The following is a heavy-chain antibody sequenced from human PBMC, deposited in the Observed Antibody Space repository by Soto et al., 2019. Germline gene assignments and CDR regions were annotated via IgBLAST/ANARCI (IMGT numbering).Heavy chain of an antibody. D-gene: IGHD1-26*01. CDR3: ARHPAPGSIVGATMIDY. J-gene: IGHJ4*02. Sequence: SETLSLTCAVSGGSISSGGYSWSWIRQPPGKGLEWIGYIYHSGSTCYNPSLKSRVTISVDTSKNQFSLKLSSVTAADTAVYYCARHPAPGSIVGATMIDYWGQGTLVTVSS. CDR1: GGSISSGGYS. CDR2: IYHSGST. V-gene: IGHV4-30-2*03.